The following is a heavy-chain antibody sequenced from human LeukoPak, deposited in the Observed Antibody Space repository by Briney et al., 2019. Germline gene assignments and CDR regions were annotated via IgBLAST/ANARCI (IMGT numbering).Heavy chain of an antibody. Sequence: GASVKVSCKASGYTFTSYYMHWVRQAPGQGLEWMGIINPSGGSTSYAQKFQGRVTMTRDTSTSTVYMELSSLRSEDTAVYYCARESGSSSSDYYYGMDVGGQGTTVTVSS. D-gene: IGHD6-6*01. CDR3: ARESGSSSSDYYYGMDV. CDR2: INPSGGST. V-gene: IGHV1-46*01. CDR1: GYTFTSYY. J-gene: IGHJ6*02.